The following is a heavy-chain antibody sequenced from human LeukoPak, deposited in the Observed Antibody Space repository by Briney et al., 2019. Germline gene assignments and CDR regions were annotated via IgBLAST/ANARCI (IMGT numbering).Heavy chain of an antibody. CDR2: IGGSGTRT. J-gene: IGHJ4*02. D-gene: IGHD2-2*03. V-gene: IGHV3-23*01. CDR3: AKDSHWILFDD. Sequence: GGSLRLSCSASGFTFTTYGINWVRQPPGKGLEWVSGIGGSGTRTYYADSVKGRFTISRDNSKNTLYLQMNSLRDEDTAVYYCAKDSHWILFDDWGQGTLVTVSS. CDR1: GFTFTTYG.